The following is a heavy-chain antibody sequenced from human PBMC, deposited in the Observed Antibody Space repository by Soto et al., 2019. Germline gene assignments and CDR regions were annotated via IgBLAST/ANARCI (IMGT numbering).Heavy chain of an antibody. CDR3: AADSGLERVPAAQYYYYYYGMDV. D-gene: IGHD2-2*01. V-gene: IGHV1-58*01. J-gene: IGHJ6*02. CDR2: IVVGSGNT. Sequence: ASVKVSCKASGFTFTSSAVQWVRQARGQRLEWIGWIVVGSGNTNYAQKFQERVTITRDMSTSTAYMELSSLRSEDTAVYYCAADSGLERVPAAQYYYYYYGMDVWGQGTTVTVS. CDR1: GFTFTSSA.